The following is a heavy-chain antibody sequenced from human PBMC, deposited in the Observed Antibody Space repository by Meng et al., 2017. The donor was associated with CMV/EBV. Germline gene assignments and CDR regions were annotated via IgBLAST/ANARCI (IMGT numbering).Heavy chain of an antibody. CDR2: KPHKGGKK. J-gene: IGHJ4*02. CDR3: AKGKWELVSVLDS. V-gene: IGHV3-30*18. CDR1: DWTGGRDG. Sequence: ACDWTGGRDGRKWARQDARKGLEWVESKPHKGGKKQNEDYEKGRYKISRDKSKNTLYWQMNSLRAEDTAVYYCAKGKWELVSVLDSWGQGTLVTVSS. D-gene: IGHD1-26*01.